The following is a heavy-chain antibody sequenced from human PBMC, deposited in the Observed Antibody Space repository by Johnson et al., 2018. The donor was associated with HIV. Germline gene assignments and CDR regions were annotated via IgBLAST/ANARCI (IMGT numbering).Heavy chain of an antibody. D-gene: IGHD1-26*01. CDR2: IKQDGSEK. CDR1: GFPFSSFW. Sequence: VQLVESGGGLVQPGGSLRLSCVVSGFPFSSFWMHWVRQTPGKGLEWVANIKQDGSEKYYVDSLKGRFTISRDNAKNSLYLQMNSLRAEDTAVYYCATFGGGSFHAFDIWGQGTVVTVSS. CDR3: ATFGGGSFHAFDI. V-gene: IGHV3-7*03. J-gene: IGHJ3*02.